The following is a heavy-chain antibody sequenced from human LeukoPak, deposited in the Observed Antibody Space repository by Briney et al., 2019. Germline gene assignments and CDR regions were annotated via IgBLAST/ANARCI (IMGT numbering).Heavy chain of an antibody. CDR3: ARAHTNLISGIDY. V-gene: IGHV4-59*02. D-gene: IGHD1-1*01. Sequence: PSETLSLTCTVSGGSVSTYYWNWIRQPPGKGLEWIGYIYSSGSTNYNPSLKSRVTNSVDTSKNQFSLKLNSVTAADTAVYYCARAHTNLISGIDYWGQGTLVTASS. CDR2: IYSSGST. CDR1: GGSVSTYY. J-gene: IGHJ4*02.